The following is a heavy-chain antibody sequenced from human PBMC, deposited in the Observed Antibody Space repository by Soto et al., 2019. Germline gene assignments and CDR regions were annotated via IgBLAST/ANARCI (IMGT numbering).Heavy chain of an antibody. J-gene: IGHJ4*02. CDR3: AKGFPRLQYDTHGWEN. CDR1: GFPFTSFA. CDR2: ISANGVAT. Sequence: EVHLWDSGGGLVQPGGSLRLSCAASGFPFTSFAMCWLRQAPGKGLEWVSYISANGVATSYADSVKGRFTTSRDTSENVLYLQLNSLRAEDTAVYSCAKGFPRLQYDTHGWENWGQGTLVTGSS. D-gene: IGHD2-8*01. V-gene: IGHV3-23*01.